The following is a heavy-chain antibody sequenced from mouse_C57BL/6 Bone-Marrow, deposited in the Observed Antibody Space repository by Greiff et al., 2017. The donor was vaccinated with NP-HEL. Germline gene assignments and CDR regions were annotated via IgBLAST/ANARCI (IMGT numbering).Heavy chain of an antibody. CDR2: IYPGSGST. J-gene: IGHJ2*01. CDR1: GYTFTSYW. CDR3: ARFYYGLDY. Sequence: VQLQQPGAELVKPGASVKMSCKASGYTFTSYWITWVKQRPGQGLEWLGDIYPGSGSTNYNEKFKSKATLTVDTSSSTAYMQLGSLTSEDSAVYYCARFYYGLDYWGQGTTLTVSS. V-gene: IGHV1-55*01. D-gene: IGHD1-1*01.